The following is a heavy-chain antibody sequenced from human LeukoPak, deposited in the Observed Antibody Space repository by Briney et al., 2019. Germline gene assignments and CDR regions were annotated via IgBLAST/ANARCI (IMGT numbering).Heavy chain of an antibody. Sequence: GGSLRLSCAASGFTFSSYSMNWVRQAPGKGLEWVSSISSSSSYIYYADSVKGRFTISRDNAKNSLYLQMNSLRAEDTAVYYCGRGREYSYVYQIFDYGGKEPRLTVSS. D-gene: IGHD5-18*01. V-gene: IGHV3-21*01. CDR1: GFTFSSYS. CDR2: ISSSSSYI. CDR3: GRGREYSYVYQIFDY. J-gene: IGHJ4*02.